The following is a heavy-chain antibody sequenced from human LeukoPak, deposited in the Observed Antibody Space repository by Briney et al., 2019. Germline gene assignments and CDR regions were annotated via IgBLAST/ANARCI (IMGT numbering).Heavy chain of an antibody. V-gene: IGHV3-23*01. CDR1: GFTVSSNY. CDR3: AKLEDYYYYYMDV. D-gene: IGHD1-1*01. CDR2: ISGSGGST. J-gene: IGHJ6*03. Sequence: GGSLRLSCAASGFTVSSNYMSWVRRAPGKGLEWVPAISGSGGSTYYADSVKGRFTISRDNSKNTLYLQMNSLRAEDTAVYYCAKLEDYYYYYMDVWGKGTTVTVSS.